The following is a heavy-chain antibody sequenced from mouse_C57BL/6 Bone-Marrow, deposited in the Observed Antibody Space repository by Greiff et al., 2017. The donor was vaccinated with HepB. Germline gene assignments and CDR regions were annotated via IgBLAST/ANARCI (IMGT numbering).Heavy chain of an antibody. J-gene: IGHJ2*01. V-gene: IGHV14-4*01. CDR2: IDPENGDT. CDR3: TTTVITTVVATDY. D-gene: IGHD1-1*01. Sequence: VQLQQSGAELVRPGASVMLSCTASGFNIKDDYMHWVKQRPEQGLEWIGWIDPENGDTEYASKFQGKATITADTSSNTAYLQLSSLTSEDTAVYYCTTTVITTVVATDYWGQGTTLTVSS. CDR1: GFNIKDDY.